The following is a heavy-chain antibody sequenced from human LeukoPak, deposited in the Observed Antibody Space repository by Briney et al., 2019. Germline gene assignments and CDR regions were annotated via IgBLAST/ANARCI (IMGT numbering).Heavy chain of an antibody. J-gene: IGHJ6*04. D-gene: IGHD2-2*01. CDR2: ISSSSSTI. V-gene: IGHV3-48*01. Sequence: GGSLRLSCAASGFTFSSYSMNWVRRAPGKGLEWVSYISSSSSTIYYADSVKGRFTISRDNAKNSLYPQMNSLRSEDTAVYYCAREQGDCSSTSCYFPDVWGKGTTVTVSS. CDR1: GFTFSSYS. CDR3: AREQGDCSSTSCYFPDV.